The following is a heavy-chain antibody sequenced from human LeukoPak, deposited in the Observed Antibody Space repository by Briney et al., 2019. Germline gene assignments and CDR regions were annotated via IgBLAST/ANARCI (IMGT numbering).Heavy chain of an antibody. D-gene: IGHD6-6*01. CDR2: INPNSGGT. J-gene: IGHJ4*02. CDR1: GYTFTGYY. CDR3: ARDIEYSSSSEDY. V-gene: IGHV1-2*02. Sequence: GASVKVSCKASGYTFTGYYMHWVRQAPGQGLEWMGWINPNSGGTNYAQKFQGRVTMTRDTSISTAYMELSRLRSDDTAVYYCARDIEYSSSSEDYRGQGTLVTVSS.